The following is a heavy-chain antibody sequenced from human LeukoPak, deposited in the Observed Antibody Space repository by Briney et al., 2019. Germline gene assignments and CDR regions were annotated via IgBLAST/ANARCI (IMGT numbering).Heavy chain of an antibody. J-gene: IGHJ4*02. V-gene: IGHV4-59*11. D-gene: IGHD2-2*01. CDR1: GGSISSHY. CDR3: ARSGCSSTSFLGPFDY. CDR2: LYYCGSP. Sequence: SETLSLTCTVSGGSISSHYWIWLRQRPGAGLELMGYLYYCGSPHYNPPLKSRVHISIDASKTQFPLNLSSVTAADTAVDLSARSGCSSTSFLGPFDYWGQRTLVTLSS.